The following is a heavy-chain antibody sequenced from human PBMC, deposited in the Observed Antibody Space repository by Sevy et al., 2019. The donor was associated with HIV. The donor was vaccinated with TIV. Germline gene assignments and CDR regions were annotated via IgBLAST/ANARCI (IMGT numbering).Heavy chain of an antibody. CDR3: ARVPSPYYDSSGDLIREYYFDS. CDR1: GGPISSHY. Sequence: SETLSLICTVSGGPISSHYWSWIRQTPGKGLEWIGYFYYTGITNYNPSLTSRVTMSADTSANRVSVKLSFVTSAHTAVYYCARVPSPYYDSSGDLIREYYFDSWGQGPPVIVSS. CDR2: FYYTGIT. J-gene: IGHJ4*02. D-gene: IGHD3-22*01. V-gene: IGHV4-59*11.